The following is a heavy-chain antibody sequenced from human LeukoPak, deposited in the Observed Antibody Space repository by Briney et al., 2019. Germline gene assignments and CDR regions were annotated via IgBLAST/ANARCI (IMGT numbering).Heavy chain of an antibody. V-gene: IGHV3-23*01. CDR3: AKARGPAATNPEY. CDR2: LYGGGDVT. Sequence: GGSLRLSCAASGFTFSNFAMTWVRQAPGKGLEWVSGLYGGGDVTYYADSVKGRFTISRDDAKNTLYLQMNSLRAEDTAVYYCAKARGPAATNPEYWGQGTLVTVSS. CDR1: GFTFSNFA. J-gene: IGHJ4*02. D-gene: IGHD6-25*01.